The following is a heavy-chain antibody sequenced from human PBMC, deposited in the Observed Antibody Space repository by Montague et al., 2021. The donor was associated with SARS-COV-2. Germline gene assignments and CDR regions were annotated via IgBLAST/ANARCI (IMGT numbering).Heavy chain of an antibody. J-gene: IGHJ6*02. V-gene: IGHV4-4*02. CDR1: GGSISSSNW. Sequence: SETLSLTCAVSGGSISSSNWWSWVRQPAGKGLEWIGEIYHSGSTNYNPLHKRRVITLVAKSKNQSPLKLSFVTAADAAVYYCARVHFLWFGEFLLVYYYYYGIDVWGQGTLVTVSS. CDR2: IYHSGST. D-gene: IGHD3-10*01. CDR3: ARVHFLWFGEFLLVYYYYYGIDV.